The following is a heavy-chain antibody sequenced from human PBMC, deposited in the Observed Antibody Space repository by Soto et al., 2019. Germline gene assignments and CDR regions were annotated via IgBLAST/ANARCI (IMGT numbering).Heavy chain of an antibody. J-gene: IGHJ2*01. CDR3: ARVSTHYYDSSGYSPYWYFDL. Sequence: QVQLQESGPGLVKPSQTLSLTCTVSGGSISSGGYYLSWIRQHPGKGLEWIGYIYYSGSTYYNPSLKSRVTISVDTSKNQFSLKLSSVTAADTAVYYCARVSTHYYDSSGYSPYWYFDLWGRGTLVTVSS. D-gene: IGHD3-22*01. CDR2: IYYSGST. V-gene: IGHV4-31*03. CDR1: GGSISSGGYY.